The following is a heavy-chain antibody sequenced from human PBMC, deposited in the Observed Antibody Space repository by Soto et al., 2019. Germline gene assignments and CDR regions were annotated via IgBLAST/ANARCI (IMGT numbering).Heavy chain of an antibody. J-gene: IGHJ3*02. CDR3: AKLGYCSGGSCFAFDI. V-gene: IGHV5-10-1*01. CDR2: IDPSDSYT. D-gene: IGHD2-15*01. CDR1: GYSFTSYW. Sequence: GESLKISCQGSGYSFTSYWISWVRQMPGKGLEWMGRIDPSDSYTNYSPSFQGHVTISGDKSISTAYLQWSSLKASDTAMYYCAKLGYCSGGSCFAFDIWGQGTMVTVSS.